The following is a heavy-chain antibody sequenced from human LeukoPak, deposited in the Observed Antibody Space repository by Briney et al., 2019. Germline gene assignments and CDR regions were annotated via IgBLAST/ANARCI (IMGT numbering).Heavy chain of an antibody. CDR2: IYTSGST. J-gene: IGHJ4*02. CDR3: ARDRGLTTVTTLDY. V-gene: IGHV4-4*07. D-gene: IGHD4-17*01. Sequence: SETLSLTCTVSGGFISSYYWSWIRQPAGKGLEWIGRIYTSGSTNYNPSLKSRVTMSVDTSKNQFSLKLSSVTAADTAVYYCARDRGLTTVTTLDYWGQGTLVTVSS. CDR1: GGFISSYY.